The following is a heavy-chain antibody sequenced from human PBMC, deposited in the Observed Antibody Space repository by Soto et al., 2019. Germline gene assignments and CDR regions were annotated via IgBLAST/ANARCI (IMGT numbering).Heavy chain of an antibody. J-gene: IGHJ5*02. D-gene: IGHD3-10*01. V-gene: IGHV4-59*02. Sequence: SETLSLTCSVTGASVSTYSWSWIRQSPGKGLEWIGYIHYSGGTDYTPSLRSRVTISVDTSKNQLSLNLTSLTAADTAVYYCARGGTSGSAVFNWFDPWGQGTLVTVSS. CDR2: IHYSGGT. CDR3: ARGGTSGSAVFNWFDP. CDR1: GASVSTYS.